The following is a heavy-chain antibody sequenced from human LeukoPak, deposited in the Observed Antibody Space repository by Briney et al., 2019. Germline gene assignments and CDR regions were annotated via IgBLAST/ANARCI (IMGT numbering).Heavy chain of an antibody. J-gene: IGHJ3*02. D-gene: IGHD1-14*01. CDR3: ARRDHDAFDI. Sequence: GESLKISCKTSGYIFTRYWIGWARQMPGKGLEWMGTIYPGDSDTRFSPTFLGQVTISADKSISTAYLQWSSLKASDTAMYYCARRDHDAFDIWGQGTMVTVSS. V-gene: IGHV5-51*01. CDR2: IYPGDSDT. CDR1: GYIFTRYW.